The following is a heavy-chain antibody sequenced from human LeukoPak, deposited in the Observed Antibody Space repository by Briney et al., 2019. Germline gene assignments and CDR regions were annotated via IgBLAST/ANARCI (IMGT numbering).Heavy chain of an antibody. CDR2: INPNSGDT. V-gene: IGHV1-2*02. CDR3: TRGPAHGAFDI. CDR1: GYTSTGYF. J-gene: IGHJ3*02. Sequence: ASVKVSCKAYGYTSTGYFIHWVRQAPGQGLEWMGWINPNSGDTNYAQKFQGRVTMTRDTSISTAYMDLSSLISDDTAVYYCTRGPAHGAFDIWGQGTMVTVSS. D-gene: IGHD2-2*01.